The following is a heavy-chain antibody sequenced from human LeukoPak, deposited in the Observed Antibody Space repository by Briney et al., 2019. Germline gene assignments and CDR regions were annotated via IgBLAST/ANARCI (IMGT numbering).Heavy chain of an antibody. D-gene: IGHD2-21*02. V-gene: IGHV3-23*01. CDR3: AKDARSYGGDLQDYFDY. CDR1: GFTFSYYA. J-gene: IGHJ4*02. CDR2: ISSNGGST. Sequence: PGGSLRLSCAASGFTFSYYAMSWVRQAPGKGLEWVSAISSNGGSTYFADSVKGRFSISRDNSKSTLYLQMNSLRAEDTAVYYCAKDARSYGGDLQDYFDYWGQGTLVTVSS.